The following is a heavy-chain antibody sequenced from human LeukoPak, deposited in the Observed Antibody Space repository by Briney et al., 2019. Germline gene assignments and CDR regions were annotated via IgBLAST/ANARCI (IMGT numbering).Heavy chain of an antibody. CDR3: ARGGGIWFGELTNWFDP. V-gene: IGHV4-30-4*01. CDR2: IYYSGST. Sequence: SQTLPLTCTVSGGSISSGDYYWSWIRQPPGKGLEWIGYIYYSGSTYYNPSLKSRVTISVDTSKNQFSLKLSSVTAADTAVYYCARGGGIWFGELTNWFDPWGQGTLVTVSS. D-gene: IGHD3-10*01. J-gene: IGHJ5*02. CDR1: GGSISSGDYY.